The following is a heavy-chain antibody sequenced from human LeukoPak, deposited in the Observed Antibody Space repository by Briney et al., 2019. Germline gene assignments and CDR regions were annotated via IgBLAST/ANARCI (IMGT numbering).Heavy chain of an antibody. CDR1: GGSISSFY. Sequence: SETLSLTCTVSGGSISSFYWSWIQQPPGKGLEWIGYIYYSGGTNYNPSLKSRVTISVDTSKNQFSLKLSSVTAADTAVYYCARGYYYYYMDVWGKGTTVTVSS. CDR2: IYYSGGT. V-gene: IGHV4-59*01. CDR3: ARGYYYYYMDV. J-gene: IGHJ6*03.